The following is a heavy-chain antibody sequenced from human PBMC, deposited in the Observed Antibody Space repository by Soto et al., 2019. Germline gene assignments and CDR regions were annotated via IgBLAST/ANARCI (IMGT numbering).Heavy chain of an antibody. CDR3: AKDSRGGATPSFDY. CDR1: GFTFSSYA. D-gene: IGHD1-26*01. V-gene: IGHV3-23*01. J-gene: IGHJ4*02. CDR2: ISDSGGTT. Sequence: GGSLRLSCAASGFTFSSYAMSWVRQAPGKGLEWVSAISDSGGTTYYADSVKGRFTISRDNSKNTLYLQMNSLRAEDTALYYCAKDSRGGATPSFDYWGQGALVPVSS.